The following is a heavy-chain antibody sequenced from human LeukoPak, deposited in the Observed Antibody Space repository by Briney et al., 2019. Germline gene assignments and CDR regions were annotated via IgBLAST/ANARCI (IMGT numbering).Heavy chain of an antibody. CDR3: ARGGISSSWFYVGHNWFDP. CDR2: IIPIFGTA. J-gene: IGHJ5*02. D-gene: IGHD6-13*01. CDR1: GGTFSSYA. V-gene: IGHV1-69*13. Sequence: SVKVSCKASGGTFSSYAISWVRQAPGQGLEWMGGIIPIFGTANYAQKFQGRVTITADESTSTAYMKLSSLRSEDTAVYYCARGGISSSWFYVGHNWFDPWGQGTLVTVSS.